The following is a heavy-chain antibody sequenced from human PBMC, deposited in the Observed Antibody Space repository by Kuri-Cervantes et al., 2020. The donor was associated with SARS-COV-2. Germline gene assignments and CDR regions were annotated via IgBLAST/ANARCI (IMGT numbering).Heavy chain of an antibody. V-gene: IGHV4-39*01. J-gene: IGHJ3*02. CDR3: ARGDKEWELHLRNLDAFDI. Sequence: SETLSLTCTVSGGSISSSNYFWGWIRQPPGKGLEWIGSIYYSGSTYYNPSLKSRVTISVDTSKNQFSLKLSSVTAADTAVYYCARGDKEWELHLRNLDAFDIWGQGTMVTVSS. CDR2: IYYSGST. D-gene: IGHD1-26*01. CDR1: GGSISSSNYF.